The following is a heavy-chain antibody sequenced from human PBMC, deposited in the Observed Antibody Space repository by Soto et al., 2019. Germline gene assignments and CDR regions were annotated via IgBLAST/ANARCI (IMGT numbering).Heavy chain of an antibody. CDR2: IYPGDSDT. CDR3: ARGRRYCSSTSCYLSGYYPGY. Sequence: EVQLVQSGAEVKKPGESLKISCKGSGYSFTSYWIGWVRQMPGKGLEWMGIIYPGDSDTRYSPSFQGQVTISADKSISTAYLQWSSLKASDTAMYYCARGRRYCSSTSCYLSGYYPGYWGQGTLVTVSS. V-gene: IGHV5-51*01. J-gene: IGHJ4*02. CDR1: GYSFTSYW. D-gene: IGHD2-2*01.